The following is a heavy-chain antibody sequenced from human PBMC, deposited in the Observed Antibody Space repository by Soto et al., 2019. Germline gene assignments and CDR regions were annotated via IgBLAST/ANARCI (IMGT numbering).Heavy chain of an antibody. J-gene: IGHJ4*02. CDR2: ISTTSTYT. Sequence: ELQLVESGGGLVEPGESLRLSCAASGFTFSRYYMNWVRQAPGKGLEWVSSISTTSTYTHYADSLKGRFTISRDNAKNTLYLQMNSLRAEDTAVYYCAKIRSGWYGGAFDDWGRGPLVTVSS. V-gene: IGHV3-21*01. CDR1: GFTFSRYY. D-gene: IGHD6-19*01. CDR3: AKIRSGWYGGAFDD.